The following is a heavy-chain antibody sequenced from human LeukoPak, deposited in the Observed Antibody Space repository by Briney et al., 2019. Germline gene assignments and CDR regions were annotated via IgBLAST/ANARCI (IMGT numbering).Heavy chain of an antibody. CDR1: GYTFTSYG. Sequence: ASVKVSCKASGYTFTSYGISWVRQAPGQGLEWMGWIGAYKGNTNYAQKLQGRVTMTTDTSTSTAYMELGSLRSDDTAVYYCARLGDYVWGSYRYSMDYWGQGTLVTVSS. D-gene: IGHD3-16*02. V-gene: IGHV1-18*01. CDR3: ARLGDYVWGSYRYSMDY. CDR2: IGAYKGNT. J-gene: IGHJ4*02.